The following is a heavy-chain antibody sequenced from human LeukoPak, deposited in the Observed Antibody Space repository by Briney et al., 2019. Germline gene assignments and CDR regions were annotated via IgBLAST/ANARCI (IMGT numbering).Heavy chain of an antibody. D-gene: IGHD3-22*01. CDR1: GYTFTGYY. V-gene: IGHV1-2*02. CDR3: ARDRGGANYYDSSGPGNY. J-gene: IGHJ4*02. Sequence: VASVKVSCKASGYTFTGYYMHWLRQAPGQGLEWMGWINPNSGGTNYAQKFQGRVTMTRDTSISTAYMELSRLRSDDTAVYYFARDRGGANYYDSSGPGNYWGQGTLVTVSS. CDR2: INPNSGGT.